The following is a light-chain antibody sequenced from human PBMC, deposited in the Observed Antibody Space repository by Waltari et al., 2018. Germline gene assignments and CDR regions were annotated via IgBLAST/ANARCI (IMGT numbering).Light chain of an antibody. V-gene: IGKV1-5*03. CDR3: QQYNSYLRT. J-gene: IGKJ1*01. Sequence: DIQMTLSPSTLSASVGDRVTITCRASQSISSWLAWYQQKPGKAPKLLIYKASSLESGVPSRFSGSGSGTEFTLTISSLQPDDFATYYCQQYNSYLRTFGQGTKVEIK. CDR1: QSISSW. CDR2: KAS.